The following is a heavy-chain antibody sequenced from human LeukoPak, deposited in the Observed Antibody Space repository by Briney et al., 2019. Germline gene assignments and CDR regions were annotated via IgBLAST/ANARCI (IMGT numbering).Heavy chain of an antibody. Sequence: PGGSLRLSCAASGFTFSSYSMNWVRQAPGKGLEWVSYISSSSTIYYADSVKGRFTISRDNAKNSLYLQMNSLRAEDTAVYYCARRYNWNELFDYWGQGTLVTVSS. CDR1: GFTFSSYS. D-gene: IGHD1-20*01. V-gene: IGHV3-48*01. CDR3: ARRYNWNELFDY. CDR2: ISSSSTI. J-gene: IGHJ4*02.